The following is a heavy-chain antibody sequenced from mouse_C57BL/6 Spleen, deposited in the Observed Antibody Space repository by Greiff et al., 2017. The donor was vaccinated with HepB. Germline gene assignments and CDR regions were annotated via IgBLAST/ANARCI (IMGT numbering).Heavy chain of an antibody. J-gene: IGHJ2*01. CDR1: GYSITSGYY. V-gene: IGHV3-6*01. CDR3: ARVIYGSSYDFDY. D-gene: IGHD1-1*01. CDR2: ISYDGSN. Sequence: EVKLQESGPGLVKPSQSLSLTCSVTGYSITSGYYWNWIRQFPGNKLEWMGYISYDGSNNYNPSLKNRISITRDTSKNQFFLKLNSVTTEDTATYYCARVIYGSSYDFDYWGQGTTLTVSS.